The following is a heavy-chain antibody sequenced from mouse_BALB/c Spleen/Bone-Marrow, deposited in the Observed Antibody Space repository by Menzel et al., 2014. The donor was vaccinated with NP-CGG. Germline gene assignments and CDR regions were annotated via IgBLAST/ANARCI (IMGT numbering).Heavy chain of an antibody. Sequence: VQLKESGPDRVKPGASEKLSCKASGYSFNGYYMHWGQQSHGKSLEWIGRVNPNNGGTSYNQKFKGKAILTVDNAASTAIMELRSLTSEESAVYFCARGIITTGFDYWGQGTTLTVSS. V-gene: IGHV1-26*01. CDR3: ARGIITTGFDY. CDR1: GYSFNGYY. J-gene: IGHJ2*01. CDR2: VNPNNGGT. D-gene: IGHD1-2*01.